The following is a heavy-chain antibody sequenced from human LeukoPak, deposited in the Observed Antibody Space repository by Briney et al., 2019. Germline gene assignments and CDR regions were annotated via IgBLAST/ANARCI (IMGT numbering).Heavy chain of an antibody. CDR2: IHTSGST. CDR3: ARRDISSGWSFDY. D-gene: IGHD6-19*01. CDR1: GGSISNYH. J-gene: IGHJ4*02. Sequence: SETLSLTCTVSGGSISNYHWTWIRQPAGKGLEWIGQIHTSGSTNYNPPLKSRVSMSIDTTEDQVSLTIRSVTAADTAFYYCARRDISSGWSFDYWGQGTLVTVSS. V-gene: IGHV4-4*07.